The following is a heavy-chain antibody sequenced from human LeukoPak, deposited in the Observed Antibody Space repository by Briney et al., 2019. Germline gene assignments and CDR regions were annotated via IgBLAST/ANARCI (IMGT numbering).Heavy chain of an antibody. D-gene: IGHD2-21*01. J-gene: IGHJ6*03. CDR1: RFIFSKYA. CDR3: AKDIAPAVFYYMDV. CDR2: VSWNSGTI. V-gene: IGHV3-9*01. Sequence: GGSLRLSCAASRFIFSKYAMSRVRQAPGKGLEWVSGVSWNSGTIDYADSVKGRFTISRDDAKNSLYLQMNSLRAEDTALYYCAKDIAPAVFYYMDVWGKGTTVIVSS.